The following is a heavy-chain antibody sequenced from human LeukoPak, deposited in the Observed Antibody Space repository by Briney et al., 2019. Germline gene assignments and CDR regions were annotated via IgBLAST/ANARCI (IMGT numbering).Heavy chain of an antibody. CDR3: AVGKDIVVVPAASMLVSYYGMDV. CDR2: IIPIFGTA. D-gene: IGHD2-2*01. V-gene: IGHV1-69*13. CDR1: GGTFSSYA. J-gene: IGHJ6*04. Sequence: SVKVSCKASGGTFSSYAIGWVRQAPGQGLEWMGGIIPIFGTANYAQKFQGRVTITADESTSTAYMELSSLRSEDTAVYHCAVGKDIVVVPAASMLVSYYGMDVWGKGTTVTVSS.